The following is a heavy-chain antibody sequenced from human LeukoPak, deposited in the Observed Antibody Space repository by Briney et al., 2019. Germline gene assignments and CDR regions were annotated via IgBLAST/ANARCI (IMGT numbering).Heavy chain of an antibody. CDR2: ISAYNGDT. V-gene: IGHV1-18*01. J-gene: IGHJ4*02. D-gene: IGHD1-14*01. CDR1: GYTFTNYG. Sequence: ASVKVSCRASGYTFTNYGINWVRQAPGQGLEWMGWISAYNGDTNSARKFQGRVTMTTDTSTSTAYMELRSLTSDDTAVYYCARDSRNDYWGQGTLVTVSS. CDR3: ARDSRNDY.